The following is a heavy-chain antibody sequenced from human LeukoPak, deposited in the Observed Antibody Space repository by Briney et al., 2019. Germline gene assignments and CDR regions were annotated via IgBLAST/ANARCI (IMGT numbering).Heavy chain of an antibody. CDR2: ISGSGGTT. Sequence: GGSLRLSCAASGFTFNNYAMSWVRQAPGKGLEWVSAISGSGGTTYYADSDSVKGRFTISRDNSKNTVYLQMNSLRVEDTAVYYGAKAQRQWLGDYWGQGTLVTVSS. J-gene: IGHJ4*02. CDR3: AKAQRQWLGDY. D-gene: IGHD6-19*01. CDR1: GFTFNNYA. V-gene: IGHV3-23*01.